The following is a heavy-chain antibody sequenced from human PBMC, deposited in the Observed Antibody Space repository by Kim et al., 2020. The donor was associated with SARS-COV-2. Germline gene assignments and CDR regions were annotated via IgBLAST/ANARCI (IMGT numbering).Heavy chain of an antibody. J-gene: IGHJ5*02. V-gene: IGHV1-69*01. CDR3: ARGGRAEGDWFDP. Sequence: YAPKFQSRVTITANGSTSTAYMGLSSLRSEDTAVYYCARGGRAEGDWFDPWGQGTLVTVSS. D-gene: IGHD3-10*01.